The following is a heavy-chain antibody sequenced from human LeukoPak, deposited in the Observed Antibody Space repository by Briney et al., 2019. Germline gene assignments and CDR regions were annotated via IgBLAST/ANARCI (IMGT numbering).Heavy chain of an antibody. CDR3: ARESSSSWYRKEFDY. Sequence: ASVKVSCKASGGTFSSYAISWVRQAPGQGLEWMGGIIPIFGTANYAQKFQGRVTITADESTSTAYMELSSLRSEDTAVYYCARESSSSWYRKEFDYWGQGTLVTVSS. V-gene: IGHV1-69*13. J-gene: IGHJ4*02. D-gene: IGHD6-13*01. CDR1: GGTFSSYA. CDR2: IIPIFGTA.